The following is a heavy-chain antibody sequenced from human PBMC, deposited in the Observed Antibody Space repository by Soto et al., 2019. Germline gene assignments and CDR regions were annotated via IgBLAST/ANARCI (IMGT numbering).Heavy chain of an antibody. Sequence: PGGSLRLSCAASGFTFNNYAMSWVRQAPGKGLQWVSAISGTGGTTYYEDSVKGRFTISRDNSKNTLYLQMNSLRAEDTAVYYCAKGTSNSGRGGSCYSTLDFWGQGALVTVSS. CDR3: AKGTSNSGRGGSCYSTLDF. V-gene: IGHV3-23*01. D-gene: IGHD2-15*01. CDR1: GFTFNNYA. CDR2: ISGTGGTT. J-gene: IGHJ4*02.